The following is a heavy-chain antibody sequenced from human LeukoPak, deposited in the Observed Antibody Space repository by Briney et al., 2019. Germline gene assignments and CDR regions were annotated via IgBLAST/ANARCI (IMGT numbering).Heavy chain of an antibody. J-gene: IGHJ3*02. CDR3: ARDQETGTTGAFDI. CDR2: IYYSGST. V-gene: IGHV4-30-4*01. Sequence: TSETLSLTCTVSGGSISSGDYYWSWIRQPPGKGLEWIGYIYYSGSTYYNPSLKSRVTISVDTSKNQFSLKLSSVTAADTAVYYCARDQETGTTGAFDIWGQGTMVTVSS. D-gene: IGHD1-7*01. CDR1: GGSISSGDYY.